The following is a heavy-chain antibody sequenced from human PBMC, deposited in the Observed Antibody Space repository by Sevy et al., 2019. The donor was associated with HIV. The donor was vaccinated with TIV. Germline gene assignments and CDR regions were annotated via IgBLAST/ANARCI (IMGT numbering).Heavy chain of an antibody. CDR3: ARNYSPRLLIDY. Sequence: SETLSLTCTVSGASISSPDHYWTWIRQPPGKGLEWIDYIYYSGNTYYNPSLKSRVTISMDTSKKQFYLGLRSVSAADTAVYFCARNYSPRLLIDYWGRGTLVTVSS. J-gene: IGHJ4*02. CDR2: IYYSGNT. CDR1: GASISSPDHY. D-gene: IGHD2-15*01. V-gene: IGHV4-30-4*08.